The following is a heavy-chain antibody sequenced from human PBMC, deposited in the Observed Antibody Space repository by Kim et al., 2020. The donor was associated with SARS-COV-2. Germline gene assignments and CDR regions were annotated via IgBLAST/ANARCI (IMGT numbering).Heavy chain of an antibody. D-gene: IGHD2-2*02. Sequence: GGSLRLSCAASGFTFSSYWMSWVRQAPGKGLEWVANIKQDGSEKYYVDSVKGRFTISRDNAKNSLYLQMNSLRAEDTAVYYCAREKYCSSTSCYKANWFDPWGQGTLVTVSS. CDR3: AREKYCSSTSCYKANWFDP. J-gene: IGHJ5*02. CDR2: IKQDGSEK. CDR1: GFTFSSYW. V-gene: IGHV3-7*01.